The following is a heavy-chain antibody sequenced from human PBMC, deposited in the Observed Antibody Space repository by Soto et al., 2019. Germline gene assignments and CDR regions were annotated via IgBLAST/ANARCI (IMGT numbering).Heavy chain of an antibody. J-gene: IGHJ4*02. CDR2: ISSSSITI. Sequence: GGSLRLSCAASGFTFSDYTMNWVRQAPGKGLEWVSYISSSSITIYYADSVKGRFTISRDNAKNSLYLQMNSLRDEDKAVYYCARDLGPSGWYYFDYWGQGTLVTVSS. CDR1: GFTFSDYT. V-gene: IGHV3-48*02. CDR3: ARDLGPSGWYYFDY. D-gene: IGHD6-19*01.